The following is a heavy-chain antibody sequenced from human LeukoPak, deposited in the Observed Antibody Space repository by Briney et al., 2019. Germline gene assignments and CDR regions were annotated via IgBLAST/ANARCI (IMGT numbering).Heavy chain of an antibody. Sequence: PGRSLRLSCAASGFTFSSYGIHWVRQAPGKGLEWVAVIWYDGSKKYYADSVKVRFTISRDNSKNTLYLQMNSLRAEDTAVYYCAKARVVELDAFDIWGQGTMVTVSS. D-gene: IGHD1-7*01. J-gene: IGHJ3*02. CDR3: AKARVVELDAFDI. V-gene: IGHV3-33*06. CDR1: GFTFSSYG. CDR2: IWYDGSKK.